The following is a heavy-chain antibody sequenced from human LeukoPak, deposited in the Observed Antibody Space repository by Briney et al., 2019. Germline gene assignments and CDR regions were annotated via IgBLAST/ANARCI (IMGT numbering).Heavy chain of an antibody. D-gene: IGHD4-17*01. Sequence: GASVTVSCRASGGTFSSYAISWVRQAPGQGLEWMGGIIPIFGTANYAQKFQGRVTITTDESTSTAYMELSSLRSEDAAVYYCASDYGDYSGWGQGTLVTVSS. J-gene: IGHJ4*02. CDR1: GGTFSSYA. V-gene: IGHV1-69*05. CDR2: IIPIFGTA. CDR3: ASDYGDYSG.